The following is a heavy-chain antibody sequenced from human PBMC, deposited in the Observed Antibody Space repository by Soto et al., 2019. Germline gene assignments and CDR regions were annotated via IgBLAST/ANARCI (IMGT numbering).Heavy chain of an antibody. Sequence: PGGSLRLSCAASGFTFSSYAMSWVRQAPGKGLEWVSAISGSGGSTYYADSVKGRFTISRDNSKNTLYLQMNSLRAEDTAVYYCAKEIGGYWSSTSCYTAENGMEVWGQGTKVTVAS. D-gene: IGHD2-2*02. J-gene: IGHJ6*02. CDR1: GFTFSSYA. V-gene: IGHV3-23*01. CDR3: AKEIGGYWSSTSCYTAENGMEV. CDR2: ISGSGGST.